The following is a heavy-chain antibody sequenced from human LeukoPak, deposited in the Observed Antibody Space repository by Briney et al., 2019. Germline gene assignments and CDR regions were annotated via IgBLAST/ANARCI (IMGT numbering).Heavy chain of an antibody. V-gene: IGHV1-18*01. D-gene: IGHD3-16*02. CDR1: GYTFTSYG. J-gene: IGHJ4*02. CDR3: ARGSLDYVWGSYRYTEGIDY. Sequence: ASVKVSCKASGYTFTSYGISWVRQAPGQGLEWMGWISAYNGNTNYAQKLQGRVTMTTDTSTSTAYMERRSLRSDDTAVYYCARGSLDYVWGSYRYTEGIDYWGQGTLVTVSS. CDR2: ISAYNGNT.